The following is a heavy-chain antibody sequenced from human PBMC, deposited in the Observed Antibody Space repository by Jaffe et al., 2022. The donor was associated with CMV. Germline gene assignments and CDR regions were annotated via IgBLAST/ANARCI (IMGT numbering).Heavy chain of an antibody. J-gene: IGHJ4*02. V-gene: IGHV3-15*01. Sequence: EVQLVESGGGLVKPGGSLRLSCAASGFTFSNAWMSWVRQAPGKGLEWVGRIKSKTDGGTTDYAAPVKGRFTISRDDSKNTLYLQMNSLKTEDTAVYYCTTEGGPVVGEVSVPTIDYWGQGTLVTVSS. CDR3: TTEGGPVVGEVSVPTIDY. CDR1: GFTFSNAW. CDR2: IKSKTDGGTT. D-gene: IGHD3-16*01.